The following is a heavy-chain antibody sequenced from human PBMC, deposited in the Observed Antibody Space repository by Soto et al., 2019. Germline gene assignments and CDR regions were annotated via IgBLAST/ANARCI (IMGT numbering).Heavy chain of an antibody. J-gene: IGHJ5*02. CDR2: INHSGST. D-gene: IGHD1-26*01. CDR1: GGSFSGYY. CDR3: ARGQRSSWFAP. V-gene: IGHV4-34*01. Sequence: QVQLQQWGAGLLKPSETLSLTCAVYGGSFSGYYWSWIRQPQGKGLEWIGEINHSGSTNYNPSLKSRVTISVDTSKNQVSLKLSSVTAADTAVYSCARGQRSSWFAPWGQGTLVTVSS.